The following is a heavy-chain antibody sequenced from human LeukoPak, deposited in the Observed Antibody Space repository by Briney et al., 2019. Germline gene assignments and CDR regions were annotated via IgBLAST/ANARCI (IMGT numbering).Heavy chain of an antibody. V-gene: IGHV1-46*01. CDR1: GYTFTSYY. CDR2: INPSGGST. Sequence: GASVKVSCKASGYTFTSYYMHWVRQAPGQGLEWMGIINPSGGSTSYAQKFQGRVTVTRDTSTSTVYMELSSLRSEDTAVYYCARGLEDIVVVPAAIGYWGQGTLVTVSS. J-gene: IGHJ4*02. D-gene: IGHD2-2*02. CDR3: ARGLEDIVVVPAAIGY.